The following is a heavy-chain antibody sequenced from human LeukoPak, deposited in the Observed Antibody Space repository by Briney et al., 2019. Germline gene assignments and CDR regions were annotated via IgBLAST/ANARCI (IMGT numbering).Heavy chain of an antibody. J-gene: IGHJ5*02. CDR1: GGSISSSSYY. Sequence: SETLSPTCTVSGGSISSSSYYWGWIRQPPGKGLEWIGSIYYSGSTYYNPSLKSRVTISVDTSKNQFSLKLSSVTAADTAVYYCAGSSGWYVRWFDPWGQGTLVTVSS. D-gene: IGHD6-19*01. CDR3: AGSSGWYVRWFDP. CDR2: IYYSGST. V-gene: IGHV4-39*07.